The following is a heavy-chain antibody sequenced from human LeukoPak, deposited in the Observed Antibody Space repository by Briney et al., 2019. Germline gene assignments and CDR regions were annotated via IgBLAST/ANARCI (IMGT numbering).Heavy chain of an antibody. D-gene: IGHD6-19*01. Sequence: GGSLRLSYAASGFTFSSYAMSWVRQAPGKGLEWVSAISGSGGSTYYADSVKGRFTISRVNSKNTLYLQMNSLRAEDTAVYYCAKAVAGTPGGFDYWGQGTLVTVSS. J-gene: IGHJ4*02. CDR1: GFTFSSYA. CDR3: AKAVAGTPGGFDY. V-gene: IGHV3-23*01. CDR2: ISGSGGST.